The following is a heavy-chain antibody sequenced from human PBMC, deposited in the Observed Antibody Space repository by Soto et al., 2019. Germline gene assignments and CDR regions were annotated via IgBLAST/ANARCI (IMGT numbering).Heavy chain of an antibody. V-gene: IGHV3-33*01. J-gene: IGHJ6*03. D-gene: IGHD6-6*01. CDR3: ARRAFFEYSSWDGRYYYMDV. CDR1: GFTFSSYG. Sequence: QVQLVESGGGVVQPGRSLRLSCAASGFTFSSYGMHWVRQAPGKGLEWVAVIWYDGSNKYYADSVKGRFTISRDNSKNTLYLQMNSLRAEDTAVYYCARRAFFEYSSWDGRYYYMDVWGKGTTVTVSS. CDR2: IWYDGSNK.